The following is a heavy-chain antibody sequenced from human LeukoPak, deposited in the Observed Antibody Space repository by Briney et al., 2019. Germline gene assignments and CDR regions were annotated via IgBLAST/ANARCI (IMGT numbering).Heavy chain of an antibody. CDR2: IGHTSGA. V-gene: IGHV3-23*01. Sequence: GGSLRLSCAASGFTFSSYAMCWVRQAPGKGPEWVATIGHTSGAWYADSVMGRFTISRDNSKSMLYLHMNSLSGEDTALYYCAAFGSGSYIFNYWGQGSLVTVSS. J-gene: IGHJ4*02. CDR3: AAFGSGSYIFNY. D-gene: IGHD3-10*01. CDR1: GFTFSSYA.